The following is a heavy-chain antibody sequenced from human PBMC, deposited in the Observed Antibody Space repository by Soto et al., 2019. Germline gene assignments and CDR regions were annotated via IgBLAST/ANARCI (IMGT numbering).Heavy chain of an antibody. Sequence: SETLSLTCTVSGGSISSSSYYWGWIRQPPGKGLEWIGSIYYSGSTYYNPSLKSRVTISVDTSKNQFSLKLSSVTAADTAVYYCARCSSTSYLYYYGMDVWGKGTTVTVSS. CDR3: ARCSSTSYLYYYGMDV. D-gene: IGHD2-2*01. V-gene: IGHV4-39*01. CDR1: GGSISSSSYY. J-gene: IGHJ6*04. CDR2: IYYSGST.